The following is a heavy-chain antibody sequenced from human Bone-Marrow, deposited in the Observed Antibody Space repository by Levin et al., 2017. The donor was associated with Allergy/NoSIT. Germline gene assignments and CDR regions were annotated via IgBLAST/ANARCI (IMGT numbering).Heavy chain of an antibody. J-gene: IGHJ5*02. V-gene: IGHV4-30-2*01. CDR1: GASISSGGYS. D-gene: IGHD6-13*01. CDR3: ARRPIAANGTNWFDP. CDR2: IYPNENT. Sequence: PSETLSLTCAVSGASISSGGYSWSWIRQPPGKGLEWIGYIYPNENTYYNPSLKTRVTLSGDTSNNQFTLKLTSVTAADTAVYYCARRPIAANGTNWFDPWGRGIPVTVSS.